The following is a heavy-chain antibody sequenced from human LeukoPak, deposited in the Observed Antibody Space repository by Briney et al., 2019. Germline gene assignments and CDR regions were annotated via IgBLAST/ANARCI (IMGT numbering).Heavy chain of an antibody. D-gene: IGHD3-22*01. CDR1: GGSNSSYY. V-gene: IGHV4-4*07. CDR2: IYTSGST. CDR3: ARGYYDSSGYPSAEYFQH. Sequence: PSETLSLTCTVSGGSNSSYYWSWIRQPAGKGLEWIGRIYTSGSTNYNPSLKSRVTMSVDTSKNQFSLKLSSATAADTAVYYCARGYYDSSGYPSAEYFQHWGQGTLVTVSS. J-gene: IGHJ1*01.